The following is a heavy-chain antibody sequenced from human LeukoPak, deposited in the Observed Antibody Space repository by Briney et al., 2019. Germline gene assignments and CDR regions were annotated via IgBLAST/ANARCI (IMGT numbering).Heavy chain of an antibody. D-gene: IGHD6-13*01. Sequence: GGSLRLSCAASRFTFSDYYMSWIRQAPGKGLEWVSYISSSGSTIYYADSVKGRFTISRDNAKNSLYLQMNSLRAEDTAVYYCARDAPFYSSSWPSYYYYGMDVWGQGTTVTVSS. V-gene: IGHV3-11*01. CDR3: ARDAPFYSSSWPSYYYYGMDV. CDR1: RFTFSDYY. J-gene: IGHJ6*02. CDR2: ISSSGSTI.